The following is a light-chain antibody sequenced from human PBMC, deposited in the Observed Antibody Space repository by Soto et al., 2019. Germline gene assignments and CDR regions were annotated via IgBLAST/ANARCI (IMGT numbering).Light chain of an antibody. J-gene: IGLJ2*01. CDR2: LNSDGSH. Sequence: QSVLTQSPSASASLGASVKLTCTLSSGHSSYAIAWHQQQPEKGPRYLMKLNSDGSHSKGDGIPDRFSGSSSGAERYLTISSLQSEDEADYYWQTWCTGIRVFGGGTKVTVL. V-gene: IGLV4-69*01. CDR1: SGHSSYA. CDR3: QTWCTGIRV.